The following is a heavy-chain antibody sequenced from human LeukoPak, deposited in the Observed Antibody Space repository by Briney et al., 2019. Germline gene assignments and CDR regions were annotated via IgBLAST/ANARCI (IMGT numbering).Heavy chain of an antibody. CDR1: GGSISSYY. V-gene: IGHV4-4*07. J-gene: IGHJ6*03. D-gene: IGHD2-15*01. CDR3: ARERVEDTYYYYIDV. Sequence: SETLSLTCTVSGGSISSYYWSWIRQPAWKGLEWIGRMYPSGSTDYNTSLKSRVTMSVDTSKNHFSLKLISVTAADTAVYYCARERVEDTYYYYIDVWGKGTTVTVSS. CDR2: MYPSGST.